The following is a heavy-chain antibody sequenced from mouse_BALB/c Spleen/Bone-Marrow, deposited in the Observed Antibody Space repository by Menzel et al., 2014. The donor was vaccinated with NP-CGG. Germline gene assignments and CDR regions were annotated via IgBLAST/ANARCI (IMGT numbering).Heavy chain of an antibody. J-gene: IGHJ2*01. D-gene: IGHD2-1*01. Sequence: EVHLVESGGGLVQPGGSLKLSCAASGFDFRRFWMSWVRQAPGKGLQWIGEINPNSRTINYTPSLKAKFIISRDNAKNTLYLQMSKVRSEDTALYYCAGGNYYGNLDYWGQGTTLTVSS. V-gene: IGHV4-1*02. CDR2: INPNSRTI. CDR3: AGGNYYGNLDY. CDR1: GFDFRRFW.